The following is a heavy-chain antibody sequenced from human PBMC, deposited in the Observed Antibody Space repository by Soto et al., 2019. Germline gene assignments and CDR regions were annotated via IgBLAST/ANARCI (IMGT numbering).Heavy chain of an antibody. CDR2: ISGYNGNT. D-gene: IGHD2-21*01. V-gene: IGHV1-18*04. CDR1: GYTFSGYS. Sequence: QVVLEQSGGEVKKPGASVKVSCKASGYTFSGYSITWVRQAPGQGLEWMGRISGYNGNTNYARTLRDRLTLTTDTSTSTEYMELRSLTSDDTAVYYCARDVFCGGAPACPDMDVWGQGTTVTVSS. CDR3: ARDVFCGGAPACPDMDV. J-gene: IGHJ6*02.